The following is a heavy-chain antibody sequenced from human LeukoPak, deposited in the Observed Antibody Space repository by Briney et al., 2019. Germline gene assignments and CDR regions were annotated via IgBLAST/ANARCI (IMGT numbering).Heavy chain of an antibody. Sequence: GASVKVSCKXSGYTFTSYGISWVRQAPGQGLEWMGWISVYNGNTNYAQKLQGGVTMTTDTSTSTAHMELRSLRSDDTAVYYCGRGSLSDFGGGYHYYLDYGGQGTLVTVSS. CDR2: ISVYNGNT. V-gene: IGHV1-18*01. D-gene: IGHD3-3*01. J-gene: IGHJ4*02. CDR3: GRGSLSDFGGGYHYYLDY. CDR1: GYTFTSYG.